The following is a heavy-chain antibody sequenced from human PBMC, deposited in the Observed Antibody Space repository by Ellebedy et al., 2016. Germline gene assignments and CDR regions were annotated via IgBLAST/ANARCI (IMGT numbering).Heavy chain of an antibody. V-gene: IGHV4-34*01. D-gene: IGHD3-10*01. CDR1: GGSFSGYY. CDR3: ASNVGAGSYFDY. CDR2: INHSGST. Sequence: SETLSLTCAVYGGSFSGYYWSWIRHPPGKGLEWIGEINHSGSTNYNPSLKSRVTISVDKSKNQFSLKVTSVTAADTAVYYCASNVGAGSYFDYWGQGILVTVSS. J-gene: IGHJ4*02.